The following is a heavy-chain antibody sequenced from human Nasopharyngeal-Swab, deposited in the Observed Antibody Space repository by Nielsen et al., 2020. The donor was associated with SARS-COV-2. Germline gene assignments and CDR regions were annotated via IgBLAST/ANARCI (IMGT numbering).Heavy chain of an antibody. Sequence: GGSLRLSCAASGFTVSSNYMSWVRQAPGKGLEWVSVIYSGGNTNYADSVKGRFTISRDNSKNTLYLQMNSLRAEDTAAYYCARGAITMVRGVIGTNAFDIWGQGTMVTVSS. V-gene: IGHV3-53*01. J-gene: IGHJ3*02. D-gene: IGHD3-10*01. CDR2: IYSGGNT. CDR1: GFTVSSNY. CDR3: ARGAITMVRGVIGTNAFDI.